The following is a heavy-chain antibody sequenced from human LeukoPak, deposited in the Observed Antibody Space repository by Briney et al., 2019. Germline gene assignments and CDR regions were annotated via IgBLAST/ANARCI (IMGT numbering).Heavy chain of an antibody. J-gene: IGHJ4*02. Sequence: GSLRLTCAASGFSFGGSWMSWLRQAPGKGLEWVANIEQDEREIFYADSVKGRFTIFRDNAKNSLYLQMNSLRAEDTALYYCAKDLGPGSMATSPGFDYWGQGTLVTVSS. D-gene: IGHD5-24*01. CDR1: GFSFGGSW. V-gene: IGHV3-7*03. CDR2: IEQDEREI. CDR3: AKDLGPGSMATSPGFDY.